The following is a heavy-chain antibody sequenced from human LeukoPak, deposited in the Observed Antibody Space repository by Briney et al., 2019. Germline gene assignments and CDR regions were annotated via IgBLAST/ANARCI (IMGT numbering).Heavy chain of an antibody. Sequence: PSETLSLTCAVYGGSFSGYYWSWIRQPPGKGLEWIGEINHSGSTNYNPSLKSRVTISVDTSKNQFSLKLSSVTAADTAVYYCARAGERSARWLQSKGEPNFDYWGQGTLVTVSS. CDR3: ARAGERSARWLQSKGEPNFDY. CDR2: INHSGST. V-gene: IGHV4-34*01. D-gene: IGHD5-24*01. CDR1: GGSFSGYY. J-gene: IGHJ4*02.